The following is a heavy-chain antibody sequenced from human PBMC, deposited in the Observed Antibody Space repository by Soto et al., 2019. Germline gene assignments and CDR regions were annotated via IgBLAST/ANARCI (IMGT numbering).Heavy chain of an antibody. J-gene: IGHJ5*02. CDR1: GFTFSSYS. CDR2: ISSSSSTI. Sequence: EVQLVESGGGLVQPGGSLRLSCAASGFTFSSYSMNWVRQAPGQGLEWVSYISSSSSTIYYADSVKGRFTISRENGKNSLYLQMNSLRAEDTAVYYCAREGGDLNWFDPWGQGTLVTVSS. CDR3: AREGGDLNWFDP. D-gene: IGHD4-17*01. V-gene: IGHV3-48*01.